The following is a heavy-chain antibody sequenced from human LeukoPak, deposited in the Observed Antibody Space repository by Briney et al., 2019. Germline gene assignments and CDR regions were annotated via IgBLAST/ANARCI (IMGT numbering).Heavy chain of an antibody. CDR2: INPNSGGT. CDR1: GYTFTGYY. Sequence: ASVKVSCKASGYTFTGYYMHWVRQAPGQGLEWMGWINPNSGGTNYAQKFQGRVTMTRDTSISTAYMELSRLRSDDTAVYYCARAGGNCSSTSCSRVRWFDPWGQGTLVTVSS. CDR3: ARAGGNCSSTSCSRVRWFDP. D-gene: IGHD2-2*01. J-gene: IGHJ5*02. V-gene: IGHV1-2*02.